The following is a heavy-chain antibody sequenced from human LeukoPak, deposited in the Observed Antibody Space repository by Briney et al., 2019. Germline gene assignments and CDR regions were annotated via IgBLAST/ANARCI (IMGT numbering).Heavy chain of an antibody. J-gene: IGHJ6*02. CDR2: IYYSGST. CDR1: GGSISSYY. D-gene: IGHD6-19*01. V-gene: IGHV4-59*08. CDR3: ARVVAFIPGYSSGSLFWDV. Sequence: PSETLSLTCTVSGGSISSYYWSWIRQPPGKGLEWIGYIYYSGSTNYNPSLKSRVTISVDTSKNQFSLKLSSVTAADTAVYYCARVVAFIPGYSSGSLFWDVWGRGTTVTVSS.